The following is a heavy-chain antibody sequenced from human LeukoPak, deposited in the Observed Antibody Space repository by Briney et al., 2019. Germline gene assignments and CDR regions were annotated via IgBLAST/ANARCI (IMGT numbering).Heavy chain of an antibody. Sequence: PGGSLRLSCAASGFTFSSYAMSWVRQAPGKGLEWVSAVSGSGGSTYYADSVKGRFTISRDNSKNTLYLQMNSLRAEDTAVYYCAKDQEQWLVRHVFDYWGQGTLVTVSS. V-gene: IGHV3-23*01. D-gene: IGHD6-19*01. CDR3: AKDQEQWLVRHVFDY. J-gene: IGHJ4*02. CDR1: GFTFSSYA. CDR2: VSGSGGST.